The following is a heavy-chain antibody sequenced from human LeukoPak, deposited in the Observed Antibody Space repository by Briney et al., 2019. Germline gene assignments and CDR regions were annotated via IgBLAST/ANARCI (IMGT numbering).Heavy chain of an antibody. CDR3: AKTQGYYDA. CDR1: GFTFSNYA. V-gene: IGHV3-23*01. Sequence: GGSLRLSCVASGFTFSNYAMSWVRQAPGKGLELVSGIYGSDDKTVYGDAVTGRFTTSRDNSKNTLYLQMNSLRADDTAVYYCAKTQGYYDAWGQGALVTVSS. D-gene: IGHD2-15*01. J-gene: IGHJ5*02. CDR2: IYGSDDKT.